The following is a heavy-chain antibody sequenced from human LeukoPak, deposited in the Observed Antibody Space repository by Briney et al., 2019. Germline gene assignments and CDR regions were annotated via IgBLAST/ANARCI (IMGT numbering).Heavy chain of an antibody. D-gene: IGHD3-9*01. CDR2: IIPIFGIA. Sequence: RASVKVSCKASGGTFSSYAISWVRQAPGQGLEWMGGIIPIFGIANYAQKFQGRVTITADKSTSTAYMELSSLRSEDTAVYYCADARYDILTGYLHWGQGTLVTVSS. CDR3: ADARYDILTGYLH. V-gene: IGHV1-69*10. CDR1: GGTFSSYA. J-gene: IGHJ4*02.